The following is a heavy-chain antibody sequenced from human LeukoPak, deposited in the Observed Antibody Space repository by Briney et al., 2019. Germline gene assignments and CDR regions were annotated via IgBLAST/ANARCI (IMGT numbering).Heavy chain of an antibody. Sequence: ASVKVSCKASGYTFTSYGISWVRQAPGQGLEWMGWISAYNGNTNYAQKPQGRVTMTTDTSTSTAYMELRSLRSDDTAVYYCARAASEGIAVAGPFDYWGQGTLVTVSS. D-gene: IGHD6-19*01. CDR3: ARAASEGIAVAGPFDY. V-gene: IGHV1-18*01. CDR1: GYTFTSYG. CDR2: ISAYNGNT. J-gene: IGHJ4*02.